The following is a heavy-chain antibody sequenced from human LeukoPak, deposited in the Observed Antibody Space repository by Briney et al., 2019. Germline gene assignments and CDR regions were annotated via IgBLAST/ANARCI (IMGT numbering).Heavy chain of an antibody. J-gene: IGHJ6*03. V-gene: IGHV1-18*01. CDR3: ARSGGSCTDCGDYYYYMDV. CDR2: ISAYNGNT. CDR1: GYTFTSYG. D-gene: IGHD2-15*01. Sequence: GASVKVSCKASGYTFTSYGISWVRQAPGQGLEWMGWISAYNGNTNYAQKLQGRVTMTTDTSTSTAYMELRSLRSEDTAVYYCARSGGSCTDCGDYYYYMDVWGKGTTVTVSS.